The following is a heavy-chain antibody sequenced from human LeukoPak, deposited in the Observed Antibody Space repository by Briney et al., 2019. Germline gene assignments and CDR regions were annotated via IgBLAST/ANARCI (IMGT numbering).Heavy chain of an antibody. CDR1: GYTFTSYY. D-gene: IGHD3-3*01. CDR3: ARGGSSGEWFSHLDY. Sequence: ASVKVSCKASGYTFTSYYMHWVRQAPGQGLEWMGIINPSGGSTSYAQKFQGRVTMTRDMSTSTVYMELSSLRSDDTAVYYCARGGSSGEWFSHLDYWGQGTLVTVSS. CDR2: INPSGGST. V-gene: IGHV1-46*01. J-gene: IGHJ4*02.